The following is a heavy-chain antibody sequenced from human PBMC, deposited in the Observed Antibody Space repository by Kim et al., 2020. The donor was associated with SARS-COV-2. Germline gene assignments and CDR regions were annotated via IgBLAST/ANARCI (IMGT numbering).Heavy chain of an antibody. J-gene: IGHJ6*03. Sequence: SETLSLTCTVSGGSISSYYWSWIWQPAGKGLEWIGSIYTSGSTNNNPSLKSRVTMSVDTSKNQFSLKLSSVTAADTAVYYCARDRDYDFWSGYSEPYYYYMDVWGKGTTVTVSS. CDR2: IYTSGST. CDR1: GGSISSYY. CDR3: ARDRDYDFWSGYSEPYYYYMDV. V-gene: IGHV4-4*07. D-gene: IGHD3-3*01.